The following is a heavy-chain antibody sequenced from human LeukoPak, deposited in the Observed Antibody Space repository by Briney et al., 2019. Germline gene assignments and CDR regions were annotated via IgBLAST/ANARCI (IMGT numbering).Heavy chain of an antibody. J-gene: IGHJ4*02. CDR3: ARVLGNSRGLEGFDY. Sequence: GGSLRLSCAASGFTFSSYGMHWVRQAPGKGLEWVAVISYDGSNKYYADSVKGRFTISRDNSKNTLYLQMNSLRAEDTAVYYCARVLGNSRGLEGFDYWGQGTLVTVSS. D-gene: IGHD4-23*01. CDR1: GFTFSSYG. CDR2: ISYDGSNK. V-gene: IGHV3-30*03.